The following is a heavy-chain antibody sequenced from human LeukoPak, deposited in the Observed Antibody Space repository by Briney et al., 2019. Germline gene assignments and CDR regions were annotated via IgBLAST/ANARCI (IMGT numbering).Heavy chain of an antibody. Sequence: GGSLRLSCAASGFTFSSYGMHWVRQAPGKGLEWVAFIRYDGSNKYYADSVKGRFTISRDNSKNSLYLQVNSLRAEDTAVYYCARPPWGIAAAAMDVWGRGTTVTVSS. CDR1: GFTFSSYG. CDR3: ARPPWGIAAAAMDV. D-gene: IGHD6-13*01. V-gene: IGHV3-30*02. CDR2: IRYDGSNK. J-gene: IGHJ6*03.